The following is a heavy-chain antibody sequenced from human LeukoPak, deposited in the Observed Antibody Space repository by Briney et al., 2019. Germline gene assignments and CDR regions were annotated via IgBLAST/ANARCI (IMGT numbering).Heavy chain of an antibody. Sequence: PSETLSLTCTVSGGSISSGSYYWSWIRQPPGKGLEWIGYIYYSGSTNYNPSLKSRVTISVDTSKNQFSLKLSSVTAADTAVYYCARESVLEVLWGQGTLVTVSS. CDR1: GGSISSGSYY. V-gene: IGHV4-61*01. CDR3: ARESVLEVL. J-gene: IGHJ4*02. CDR2: IYYSGST.